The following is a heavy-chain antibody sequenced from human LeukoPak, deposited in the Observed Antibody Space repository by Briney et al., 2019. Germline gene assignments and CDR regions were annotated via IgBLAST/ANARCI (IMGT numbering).Heavy chain of an antibody. CDR1: GNSFTNYW. D-gene: IGHD4-17*01. CDR2: IDPSDSYT. V-gene: IGHV5-10-1*01. J-gene: IGHJ4*02. CDR3: ARDDYGDSQFDY. Sequence: GESLKISCKGSGNSFTNYWIAWVRQMPGKGLEWMGRIDPSDSYTNYSPSFQGHVTISADKSISTAYLQWSSLKASDTAMYYCARDDYGDSQFDYWGQGTLVTVSS.